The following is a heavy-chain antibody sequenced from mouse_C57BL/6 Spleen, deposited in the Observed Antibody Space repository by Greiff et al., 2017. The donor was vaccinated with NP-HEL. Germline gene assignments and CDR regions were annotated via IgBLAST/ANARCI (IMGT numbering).Heavy chain of an antibody. CDR1: GFTFSSYA. J-gene: IGHJ1*03. CDR2: ISDGGSYT. D-gene: IGHD1-1*01. V-gene: IGHV5-4*01. Sequence: EVQLVESGGGLVKPGGSLKLSCAASGFTFSSYAMSWVRQTPEKRLEWVATISDGGSYTYYPDNVKGRFTISRDNAKNNLYLQMSHLKSEDTAMYYCARGDYYYGSSYGWYFDVWGTGTTVTVSS. CDR3: ARGDYYYGSSYGWYFDV.